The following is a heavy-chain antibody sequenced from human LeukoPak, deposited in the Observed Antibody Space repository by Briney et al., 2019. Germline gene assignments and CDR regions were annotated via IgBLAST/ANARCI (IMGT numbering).Heavy chain of an antibody. J-gene: IGHJ4*02. CDR1: GFTFSSYG. CDR3: AKDKTAMAYYFDY. V-gene: IGHV3-30*18. CDR2: ISYDGSNK. Sequence: PGGSLRLSCAASGFTFSSYGMHWVRQAPGKGLEWVAVISYDGSNKYYADSVKGRFTISRDNSKNTLYLQMNSLRAEYTAVYYCAKDKTAMAYYFDYWGQGTLVTVSS. D-gene: IGHD5-18*01.